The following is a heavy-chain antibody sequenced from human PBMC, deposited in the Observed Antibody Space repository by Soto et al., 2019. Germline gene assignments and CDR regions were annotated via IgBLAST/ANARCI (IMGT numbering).Heavy chain of an antibody. V-gene: IGHV4-4*07. J-gene: IGHJ5*02. D-gene: IGHD1-1*01. CDR2: IYATGTT. CDR3: GWYGTKTSRDWFDP. CDR1: GASISGFY. Sequence: PSETLSLTCTVSGASISGFYWSWIRKAAGKGLEWIGRIYATGTTDYNPSLKSRVMMSVDTSKKQFSLKLRSVTAADTAVYYCGWYGTKTSRDWFDPWGQGISVTVSS.